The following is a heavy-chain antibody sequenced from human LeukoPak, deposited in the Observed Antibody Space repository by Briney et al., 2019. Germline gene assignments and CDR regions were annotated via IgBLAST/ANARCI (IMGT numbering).Heavy chain of an antibody. CDR2: ISGSGGST. Sequence: GGSLRLSCAASGFTFSSYSMNWVRQAPGKGLEWVSSISGSGGSTHYADSVKGRFTISRDKTKNTLYLQMNSLRAEDTAVYYCAKSAYYDASGYYREYYFDYWGQGTLVTVSS. V-gene: IGHV3-23*01. CDR1: GFTFSSYS. J-gene: IGHJ4*02. D-gene: IGHD3-22*01. CDR3: AKSAYYDASGYYREYYFDY.